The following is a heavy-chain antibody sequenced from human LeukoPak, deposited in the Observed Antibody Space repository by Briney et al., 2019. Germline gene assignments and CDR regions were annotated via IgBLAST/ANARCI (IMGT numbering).Heavy chain of an antibody. CDR2: INPNSGGT. V-gene: IGHV1-2*02. Sequence: ASVKVSCKASGYTFTGYYMHWVRQAPGQGLEWMGWINPNSGGTNYAQKLQGRVTMTTDTSTSTAYMELRSLRSDDTAVYYCARARTLYDSTESASPHFDYWGQGTLVTVSS. D-gene: IGHD3-22*01. CDR3: ARARTLYDSTESASPHFDY. CDR1: GYTFTGYY. J-gene: IGHJ4*02.